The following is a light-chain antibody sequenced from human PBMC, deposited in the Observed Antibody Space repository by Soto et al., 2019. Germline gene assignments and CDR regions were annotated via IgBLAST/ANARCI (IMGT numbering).Light chain of an antibody. Sequence: QSVLTQPASVSGSPGQSITISCTGSSSDVGGYNYVSWYQQHPAKAPKLMIYDVSYRPSGVSDRFSGSKSGNTASLTISGLQADDEADYYCSSCTSSTTPVVFGGGTKVTVL. J-gene: IGLJ3*02. V-gene: IGLV2-14*01. CDR3: SSCTSSTTPVV. CDR1: SSDVGGYNY. CDR2: DVS.